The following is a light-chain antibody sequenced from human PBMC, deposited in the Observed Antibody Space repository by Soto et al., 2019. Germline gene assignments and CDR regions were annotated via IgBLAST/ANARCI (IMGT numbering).Light chain of an antibody. Sequence: IALTQSPATLSLSPGERATLSCRASQSIGGTYLAWYQQKPGQAPRLLIYGASSRATGIPDRFSGSGSGTDLTLSISRLEPEDFAMYYCHRYGMSPPVTFGGGTKLEIK. CDR2: GAS. J-gene: IGKJ4*01. CDR3: HRYGMSPPVT. CDR1: QSIGGTY. V-gene: IGKV3-20*01.